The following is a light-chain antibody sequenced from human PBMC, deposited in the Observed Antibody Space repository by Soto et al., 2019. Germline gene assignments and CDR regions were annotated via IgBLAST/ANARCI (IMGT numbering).Light chain of an antibody. Sequence: EIVLTQSPGTLSLSPGERATLSCRASQTISSSYLAWYQQRPGQAPRLLIYVASSRATGIPDRFSGRGSGTDFVLTISRLEPDDFAVYYCQHYGSSVPITFGPGNKVHIK. CDR1: QTISSSY. J-gene: IGKJ3*01. CDR3: QHYGSSVPIT. CDR2: VAS. V-gene: IGKV3-20*01.